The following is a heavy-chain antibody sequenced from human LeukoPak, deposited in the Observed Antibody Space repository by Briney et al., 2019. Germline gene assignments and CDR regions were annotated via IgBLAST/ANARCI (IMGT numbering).Heavy chain of an antibody. D-gene: IGHD6-13*01. CDR1: GYTFTGYY. V-gene: IGHV1-2*02. J-gene: IGHJ3*02. CDR3: ARDGSAAGAPNAFDI. CDR2: ISPKSGGT. Sequence: GASVKVSSKASGYTFTGYYMHWVRQAPGQGLEWMGWISPKSGGTNYAQRFQGRVTMTRDTSISTVYMELSRLRSDDTAVYYCARDGSAAGAPNAFDIWGQGTMVTVSS.